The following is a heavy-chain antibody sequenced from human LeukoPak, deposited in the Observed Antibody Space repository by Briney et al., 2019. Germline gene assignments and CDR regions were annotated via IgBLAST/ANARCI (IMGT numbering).Heavy chain of an antibody. CDR1: GYTFTSYD. J-gene: IGHJ6*03. V-gene: IGHV1-8*01. D-gene: IGHD3/OR15-3a*01. Sequence: ASVKVSCKASGYTFTSYDINWVRQATGQGLEWMGWTNPNSGNTGYAQKFQGRVTMAKNTSITTAYMDLSSLTSEDTAVYYCARALSWTTESYYYMDVWGKGTTVTVSS. CDR3: ARALSWTTESYYYMDV. CDR2: TNPNSGNT.